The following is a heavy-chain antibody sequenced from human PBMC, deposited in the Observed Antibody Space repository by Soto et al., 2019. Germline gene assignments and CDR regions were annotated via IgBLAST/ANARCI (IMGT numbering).Heavy chain of an antibody. J-gene: IGHJ5*02. CDR3: ARYLEGYCSSTSCYMENWFDP. CDR2: IYYSGST. D-gene: IGHD2-2*02. CDR1: GGSISSGGYY. V-gene: IGHV4-31*03. Sequence: QVQLQESGPGLVKPSQTLSLTCTVSGGSISSGGYYWSWIRQHPGKGLEWIGYIYYSGSTYYNPSLTSRVTISVDTSKNQFSLKLSSVTAADTAVYYCARYLEGYCSSTSCYMENWFDPWGQGTLVTVSS.